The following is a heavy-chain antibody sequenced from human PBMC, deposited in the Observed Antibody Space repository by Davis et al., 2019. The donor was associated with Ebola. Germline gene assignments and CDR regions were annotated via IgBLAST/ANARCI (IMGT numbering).Heavy chain of an antibody. CDR1: LFSLRNYA. CDR3: ARAVPGKEDLDY. J-gene: IGHJ4*02. D-gene: IGHD6-19*01. Sequence: SPKISRAASLFSLRNYAMHRVRQAPGKGLDWVAVISHDGSTKFYADSLKGRFTTSRNNSKNTLFLQMDSLSAEDTAMYFCARAVPGKEDLDYWGQGAQVTVSS. CDR2: ISHDGSTK. V-gene: IGHV3-30-3*01.